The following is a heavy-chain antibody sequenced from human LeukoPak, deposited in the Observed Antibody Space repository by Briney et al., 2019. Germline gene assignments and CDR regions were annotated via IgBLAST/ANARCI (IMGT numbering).Heavy chain of an antibody. J-gene: IGHJ5*02. Sequence: PGGSLRLSCAASGFTFSSYGMHWVRQAPGKGLEWVAVISYDGSNKYYADSVKGRFTISRDNSKNTLYLQMNSLRAEDTAVYYCAKEGVPAAIRRGWFDPWGQGTLVTVSS. CDR1: GFTFSSYG. CDR2: ISYDGSNK. V-gene: IGHV3-30*18. D-gene: IGHD2-2*01. CDR3: AKEGVPAAIRRGWFDP.